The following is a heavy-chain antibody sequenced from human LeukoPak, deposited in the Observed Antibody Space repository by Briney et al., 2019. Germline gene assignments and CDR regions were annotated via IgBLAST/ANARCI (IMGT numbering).Heavy chain of an antibody. D-gene: IGHD3-22*01. J-gene: IGHJ4*02. CDR3: AKMGEDYYDSSGYPYFDY. Sequence: GGSLRLSCAASGFTVSSNYMSWVSQAPGKGLEWVSVIYSGGSTYYADSVKGRFTISRDNSKNTLYLQMNSLRAEDTAVYYCAKMGEDYYDSSGYPYFDYWGQGTLVTVSS. CDR2: IYSGGST. CDR1: GFTVSSNY. V-gene: IGHV3-66*02.